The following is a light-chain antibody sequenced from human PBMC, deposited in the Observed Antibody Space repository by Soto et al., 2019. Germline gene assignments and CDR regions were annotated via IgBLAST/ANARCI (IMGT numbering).Light chain of an antibody. CDR2: GTS. J-gene: IGKJ4*01. CDR1: QNISRS. Sequence: EIVMTQSPVTLSVSPGERATLSCRASQNISRSLAWYQQKPGQGPSLLIYGTSTRAGGVPARFSGGGSGTEFTLTISSLQSEDFAVYYCQQYNNWPPVTFGGGTKVDIK. CDR3: QQYNNWPPVT. V-gene: IGKV3-15*01.